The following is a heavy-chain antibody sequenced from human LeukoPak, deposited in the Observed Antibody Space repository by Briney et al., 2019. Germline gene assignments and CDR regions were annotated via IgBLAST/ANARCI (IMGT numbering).Heavy chain of an antibody. J-gene: IGHJ4*02. D-gene: IGHD3-10*01. Sequence: PSETLSLTCTVPRGSISSYYWSWIRLPPGKGLEWIGYIYYSGSTNYNPSLKSRVTISVDTSKNQFSLKVSSVTAADTAVYYCASNYYGSGSLDYWGQGNLVTVSS. CDR1: RGSISSYY. CDR2: IYYSGST. CDR3: ASNYYGSGSLDY. V-gene: IGHV4-59*08.